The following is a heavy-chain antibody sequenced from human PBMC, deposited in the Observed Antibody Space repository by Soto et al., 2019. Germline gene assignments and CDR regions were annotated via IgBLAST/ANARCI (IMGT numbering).Heavy chain of an antibody. CDR2: ISGIGDST. CDR3: AKERSSGWSFDY. J-gene: IGHJ4*02. CDR1: GFTFSTYA. V-gene: IGHV3-23*01. Sequence: EVQLLESGGGLVQPGGSLRLSCAASGFTFSTYAMNWVRQAPGKGLEWVSGISGIGDSTYYADSVKGRFTVSRDNSKITLYLQMNRLRAEDTAVFYCAKERSSGWSFDYWGQGTLVTVSS. D-gene: IGHD6-19*01.